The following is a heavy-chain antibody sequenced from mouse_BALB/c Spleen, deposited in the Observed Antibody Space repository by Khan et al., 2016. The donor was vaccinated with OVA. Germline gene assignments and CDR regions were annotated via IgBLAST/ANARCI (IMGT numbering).Heavy chain of an antibody. CDR3: ARPPFFSYVMVY. CDR2: INTYTGEP. V-gene: IGHV9-3-1*01. Sequence: QIQLVQSGPELKKPGETVKISCKASGYTFKNHGMNWVKQAPGKGLKWMGWINTYTGEPTYVEDFKGRFAFSLETSASTAYLQINNLKNEDTATYFCARPPFFSYVMVYWGQGTSVTFSS. CDR1: GYTFKNHG. J-gene: IGHJ4*01.